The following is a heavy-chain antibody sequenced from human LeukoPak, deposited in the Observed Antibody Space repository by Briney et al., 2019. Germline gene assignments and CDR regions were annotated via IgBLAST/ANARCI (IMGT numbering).Heavy chain of an antibody. V-gene: IGHV4-59*01. J-gene: IGHJ6*02. Sequence: PSETLSLTCTVSGGSISSYYWSWIRQPPGKGLEWIGYIYYSGSTNYNPSLKSRVTISVDTSKNQFSLKLSSVAAADAAVYYCARGTQGYDILTGYYGYYYYGMDVWGQGTTVTVSS. D-gene: IGHD3-9*01. CDR3: ARGTQGYDILTGYYGYYYYGMDV. CDR1: GGSISSYY. CDR2: IYYSGST.